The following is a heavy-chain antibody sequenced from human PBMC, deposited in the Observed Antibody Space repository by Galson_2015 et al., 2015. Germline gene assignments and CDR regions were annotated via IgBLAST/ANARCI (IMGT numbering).Heavy chain of an antibody. CDR3: ATRTSYCRTTSCFFQNFDH. D-gene: IGHD2-2*01. J-gene: IGHJ4*02. Sequence: SVKVSCKASGGTFRSSAISWVRQAPGQGLEWMGGIIPILDTTNYAQKFQGRVTITADETTSTAYMELSSLRSEDSAVYYCATRTSYCRTTSCFFQNFDHWGQGTLVAVSS. V-gene: IGHV1-69*13. CDR2: IIPILDTT. CDR1: GGTFRSSA.